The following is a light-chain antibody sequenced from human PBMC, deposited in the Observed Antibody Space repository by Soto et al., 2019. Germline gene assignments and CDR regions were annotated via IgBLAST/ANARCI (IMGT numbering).Light chain of an antibody. Sequence: DIQMTQSPSSLSASVGARVTITCRASKSISSYLNWYQQKPGKAPKLLIYAASSLQSGVPSRFSGSGSGTDFTLTISSLQPEDFATYYCQQSYSTRWTFGQGTKVEIK. CDR2: AAS. CDR1: KSISSY. V-gene: IGKV1-39*01. CDR3: QQSYSTRWT. J-gene: IGKJ1*01.